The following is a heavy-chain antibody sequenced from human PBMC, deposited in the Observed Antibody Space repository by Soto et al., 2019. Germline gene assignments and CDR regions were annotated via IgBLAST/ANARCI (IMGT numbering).Heavy chain of an antibody. CDR2: IYYSGST. D-gene: IGHD6-13*01. Sequence: SSETLSLTCTVSGGSISSGGYYWSWIRQHPGKGLEWIGYIYYSGSTYYNPSLKSRVTISVDTSKNQFSLKLSSVTAADTAVYYCARYFGVAAAGPFDYWGQGTLVTVSS. V-gene: IGHV4-31*03. CDR3: ARYFGVAAAGPFDY. J-gene: IGHJ4*02. CDR1: GGSISSGGYY.